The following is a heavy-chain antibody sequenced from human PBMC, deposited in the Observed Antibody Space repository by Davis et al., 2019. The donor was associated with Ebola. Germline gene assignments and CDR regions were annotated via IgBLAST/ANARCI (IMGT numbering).Heavy chain of an antibody. Sequence: ASVKVSCKASGYTFTGDYMHWVRQAPGQGLEWMGWISPNSGATIYAQRFQGRVTVTRDTSISTVYMELSRLRSDDTAVYYCARGSGFWSGYFTAYFDFWGQGALVTVSS. CDR1: GYTFTGDY. CDR2: ISPNSGAT. J-gene: IGHJ4*02. V-gene: IGHV1-2*02. D-gene: IGHD3-3*01. CDR3: ARGSGFWSGYFTAYFDF.